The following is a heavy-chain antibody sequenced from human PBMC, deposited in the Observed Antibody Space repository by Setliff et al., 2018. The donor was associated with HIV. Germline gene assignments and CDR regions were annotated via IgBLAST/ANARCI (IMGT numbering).Heavy chain of an antibody. D-gene: IGHD2-15*01. CDR2: IKQDGSEK. CDR1: GFTFSSYW. CDR3: AKDGISGGAYPPYYFDY. J-gene: IGHJ4*01. Sequence: GGSLRLSCAASGFTFSSYWMSWVRQAPGKGLEWVANIKQDGSEKYYVDSVKGRFTISRDNSKNTLYLQMNGLRVEDTAVYYCAKDGISGGAYPPYYFDYWSHGTLVTVSS. V-gene: IGHV3-7*03.